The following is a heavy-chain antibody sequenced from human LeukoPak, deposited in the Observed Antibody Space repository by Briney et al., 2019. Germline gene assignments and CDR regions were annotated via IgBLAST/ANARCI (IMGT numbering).Heavy chain of an antibody. D-gene: IGHD6-13*01. Sequence: ASVKVSCKASGYIFTDYYMHWVRQAPGQELGWMGRINPNSGGTNYAQKFQGRVTMTRDTSISTAYMELSSLRSDDTAVYYCARVGGGTAAVVFDIWGQGTMVTVSS. V-gene: IGHV1-2*06. J-gene: IGHJ3*02. CDR2: INPNSGGT. CDR3: ARVGGGTAAVVFDI. CDR1: GYIFTDYY.